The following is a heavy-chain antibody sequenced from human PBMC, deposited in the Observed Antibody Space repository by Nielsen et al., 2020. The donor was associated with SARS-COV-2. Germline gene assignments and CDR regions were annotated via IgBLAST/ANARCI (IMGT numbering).Heavy chain of an antibody. CDR3: ATPTCTSCYTDELSARAFYYYYGMDV. CDR1: GYTLTELS. CDR2: FDPEDGET. J-gene: IGHJ6*02. Sequence: ASVKVSCKVSGYTLTELSMHRVRQAPGKGLEWMGGFDPEDGETIYEQKFQVRVTMTEDTSTDKAYMELSSLRSEDTAVYYCATPTCTSCYTDELSARAFYYYYGMDVWGQGTTVTVSS. D-gene: IGHD2-2*02. V-gene: IGHV1-24*01.